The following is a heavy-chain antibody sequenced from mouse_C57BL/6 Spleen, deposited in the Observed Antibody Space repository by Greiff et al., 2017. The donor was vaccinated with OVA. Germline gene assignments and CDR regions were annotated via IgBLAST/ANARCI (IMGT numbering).Heavy chain of an antibody. Sequence: VQLQQSGAELVRPGASVKLSCTASGFNIKDYYMHCVKQRPEQGLEWIGRIDPEDGDTEYAPKFQGKATMTADTSSNTAYLQLSSLTSEDTAVYYCTTGNYDYDGNAMDYWGQGTSVTVSS. J-gene: IGHJ4*01. D-gene: IGHD2-4*01. CDR3: TTGNYDYDGNAMDY. V-gene: IGHV14-1*01. CDR2: IDPEDGDT. CDR1: GFNIKDYY.